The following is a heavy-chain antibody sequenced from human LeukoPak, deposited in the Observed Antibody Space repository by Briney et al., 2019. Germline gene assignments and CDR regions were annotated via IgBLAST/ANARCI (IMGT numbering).Heavy chain of an antibody. J-gene: IGHJ1*01. CDR3: ARDFTRNSYAVAEFFHP. V-gene: IGHV4-4*07. Sequence: SETLSLTCTVSGGSISGYYWNWIRQSAGKGLEWIGRTYANGGTNYNPSFRSRVSMSVDTSKNQFSLKLTSVTAADTAIYYCARDFTRNSYAVAEFFHPWGQGTLVSVSS. D-gene: IGHD5-18*01. CDR1: GGSISGYY. CDR2: TYANGGT.